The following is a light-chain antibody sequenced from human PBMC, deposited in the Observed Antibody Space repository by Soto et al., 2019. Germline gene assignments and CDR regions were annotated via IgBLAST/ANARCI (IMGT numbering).Light chain of an antibody. V-gene: IGKV3-20*01. CDR3: QQSESSPRT. CDR2: GAS. Sequence: EIVLTQSPGTLSLSPGERATLSCRASQSVSSSYLAWYQHKPGQAPRLLIYGASSRATGIPDRLSGSGSGTNFTLTMSRLEPQDFGVYYCQQSESSPRTFGTGTNVE. J-gene: IGKJ1*01. CDR1: QSVSSSY.